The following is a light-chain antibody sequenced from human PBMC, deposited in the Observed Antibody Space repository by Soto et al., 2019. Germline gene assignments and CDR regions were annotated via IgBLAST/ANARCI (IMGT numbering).Light chain of an antibody. CDR1: SSDVGAYNY. V-gene: IGLV2-11*01. CDR2: DVS. Sequence: QSVLTQPRSVSGSPGQSVTISCTGTSSDVGAYNYVSWYQQPPGKAPKLMIYDVSKRPSGVPDRFSGSKSGNTASLTISGLQAEDEADYYCCSFAGSYTYVFGSGTKLTVL. J-gene: IGLJ1*01. CDR3: CSFAGSYTYV.